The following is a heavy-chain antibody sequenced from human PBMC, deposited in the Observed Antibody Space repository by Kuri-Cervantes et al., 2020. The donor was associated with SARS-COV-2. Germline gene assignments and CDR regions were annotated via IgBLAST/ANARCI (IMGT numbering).Heavy chain of an antibody. CDR2: IYISGST. Sequence: SETLSLTCTVSGDSISSYYWSWIRQPAGKGLEWIGRIYISGSTNYNPSPESRVTMSIDTSRNQFSLRLSSVTAADTAVYYCAGGYAGWISNWGQGTLVTVSS. V-gene: IGHV4-4*07. J-gene: IGHJ4*02. D-gene: IGHD2-2*03. CDR3: AGGYAGWISN. CDR1: GDSISSYY.